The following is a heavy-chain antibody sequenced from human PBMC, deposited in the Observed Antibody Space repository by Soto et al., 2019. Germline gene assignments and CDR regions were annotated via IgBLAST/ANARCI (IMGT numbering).Heavy chain of an antibody. CDR3: AREALLRGYSYGLDY. D-gene: IGHD5-18*01. CDR1: GYSISSGYY. CDR2: IYHSGST. Sequence: SETLSLTCAVSGYSISSGYYWGWIRQPPGKGLEWIGSIYHSGSTYYNPSLKSRVTISVDTSKNQFSLKLSSVTAADTAVYYCAREALLRGYSYGLDYWGQGTLVTVSS. J-gene: IGHJ4*02. V-gene: IGHV4-38-2*02.